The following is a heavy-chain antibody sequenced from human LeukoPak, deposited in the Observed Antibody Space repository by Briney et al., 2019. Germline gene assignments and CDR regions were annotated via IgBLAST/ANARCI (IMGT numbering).Heavy chain of an antibody. Sequence: GGSLRLSCAVSGLTFSSSWMDWVRQAPGKGLEWVASINPDGNKKYSADSVKGRFTISRDNSKNAPYLQLTSLRLEDTALYYCVKDLTGTWSFDYWGQGTLVTVSS. CDR3: VKDLTGTWSFDY. CDR2: INPDGNKK. J-gene: IGHJ4*02. CDR1: GLTFSSSW. D-gene: IGHD3-9*01. V-gene: IGHV3-7*01.